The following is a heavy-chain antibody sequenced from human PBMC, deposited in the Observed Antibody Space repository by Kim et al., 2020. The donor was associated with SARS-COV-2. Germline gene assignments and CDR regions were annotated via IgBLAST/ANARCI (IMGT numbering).Heavy chain of an antibody. CDR3: ARRRVEAALHANWFDP. CDR2: IYPGDSDT. V-gene: IGHV5-51*01. D-gene: IGHD6-25*01. CDR1: GYSFTSYW. J-gene: IGHJ5*02. Sequence: GESLKISCKGSGYSFTSYWIGWVRQMPGKGLEWMGIIYPGDSDTRYSPSFQGQVTIPADKSISTPYLPRSSLKASDTGMYYCARRRVEAALHANWFDPWGQGTLVTVSS.